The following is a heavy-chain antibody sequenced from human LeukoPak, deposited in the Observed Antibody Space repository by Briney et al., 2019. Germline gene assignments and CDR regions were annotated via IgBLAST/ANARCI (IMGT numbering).Heavy chain of an antibody. Sequence: GGSLRLSCAASGFTFSTYGMLWVRQAPGQGPEWVALIRYDGSNKYYADSVKGRFAISRDNSKNTLYLQMHSLRSEDTAMYYCATRGDYGDYVSNYWGQGTLVTVSS. J-gene: IGHJ4*02. CDR2: IRYDGSNK. CDR1: GFTFSTYG. CDR3: ATRGDYGDYVSNY. V-gene: IGHV3-30*02. D-gene: IGHD4-17*01.